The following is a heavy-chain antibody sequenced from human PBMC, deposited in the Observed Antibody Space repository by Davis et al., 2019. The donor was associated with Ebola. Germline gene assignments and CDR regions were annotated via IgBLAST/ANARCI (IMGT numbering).Heavy chain of an antibody. CDR3: ARGVLVWTRSWRNWFDP. D-gene: IGHD3/OR15-3a*01. J-gene: IGHJ5*02. CDR1: GFTVSSNY. Sequence: GESLKISCAASGFTVSSNYMSWVRQAPGKGLEWVSVIYSGGSTYYADSVKGRFTISRHNSKNTLYLQMNSLRAEDTAVYYCARGVLVWTRSWRNWFDPWGQGTLVTVSS. V-gene: IGHV3-53*01. CDR2: IYSGGST.